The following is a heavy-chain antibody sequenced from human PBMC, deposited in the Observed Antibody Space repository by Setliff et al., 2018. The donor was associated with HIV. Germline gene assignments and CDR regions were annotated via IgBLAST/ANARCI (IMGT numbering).Heavy chain of an antibody. CDR2: ISAYNDNT. CDR3: ARGPVSNYYYYMDV. Sequence: ASVKVSCKTSDYTFSNYGITWVRQAPGQGLEWMGWISAYNDNTNYAQKFQGRVTMTTDTSTSTAYMELRSLRSDDTAVYYCARGPVSNYYYYMDVWGKGTTVTVSS. J-gene: IGHJ6*03. CDR1: DYTFSNYG. V-gene: IGHV1-18*01.